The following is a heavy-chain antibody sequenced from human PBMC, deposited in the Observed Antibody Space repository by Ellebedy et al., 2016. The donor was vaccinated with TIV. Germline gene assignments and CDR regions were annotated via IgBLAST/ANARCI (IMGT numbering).Heavy chain of an antibody. D-gene: IGHD3-10*01. CDR2: ISYDGSNK. CDR1: GSTFSSYA. V-gene: IGHV3-30-3*01. Sequence: GGSLRLSXAASGSTFSSYAMHWVRQAPGKGLEWVAVISYDGSNKYYADSVKGRFTISRDNSKNTLYLQMNSLRAEDTAVYYCATSLMVWGDYWGQGTLVTVSS. J-gene: IGHJ4*02. CDR3: ATSLMVWGDY.